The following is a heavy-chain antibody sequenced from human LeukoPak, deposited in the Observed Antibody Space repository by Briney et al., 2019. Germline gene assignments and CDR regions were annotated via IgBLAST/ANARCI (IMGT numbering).Heavy chain of an antibody. CDR1: GYTFTGYY. CDR3: ARPSSYSSSWLYFDY. CDR2: INPNSGGT. Sequence: ASVKVSCKASGYTFTGYYMHWVRQAPGQGLAWMGWINPNSGGTNYAQKFQGRVTMTRDTSISTAYMELSRLRSDDTAVYYCARPSSYSSSWLYFDYWGQGTLVTVSS. J-gene: IGHJ4*02. V-gene: IGHV1-2*02. D-gene: IGHD6-13*01.